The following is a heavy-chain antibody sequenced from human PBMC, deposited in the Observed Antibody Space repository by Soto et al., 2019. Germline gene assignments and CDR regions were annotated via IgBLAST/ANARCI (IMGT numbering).Heavy chain of an antibody. V-gene: IGHV4-39*01. J-gene: IGHJ5*02. CDR1: GGSISSSSYY. D-gene: IGHD6-6*01. Sequence: SETLSLTCTVSGGSISSSSYYWGWIRQPPGKGLEWIGSIYYSGSTYYNPSLKSRVTISVDTSKNQFSLKLSSVTAADTAVYYCARLKLGLWFDPWGQGTLVTVSP. CDR2: IYYSGST. CDR3: ARLKLGLWFDP.